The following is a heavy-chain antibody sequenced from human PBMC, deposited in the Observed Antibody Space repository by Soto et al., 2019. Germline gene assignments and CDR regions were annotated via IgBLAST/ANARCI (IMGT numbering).Heavy chain of an antibody. CDR3: AREQQQLVRNYYFEY. Sequence: ASVKVSCKGSGYTFTSYYMHWVRQAPGQGLEWMGIINPSGGSTSYAQKFQGRVTMTRDTSTSTVYMELSSLRSEDTAVYYCAREQQQLVRNYYFEYWGQGTLVTVSS. D-gene: IGHD6-13*01. J-gene: IGHJ4*02. CDR2: INPSGGST. CDR1: GYTFTSYY. V-gene: IGHV1-46*01.